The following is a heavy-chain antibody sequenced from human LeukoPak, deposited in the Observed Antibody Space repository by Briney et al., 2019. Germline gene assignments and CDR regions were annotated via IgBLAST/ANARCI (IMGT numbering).Heavy chain of an antibody. CDR1: AGSISSHY. CDR2: IYYSGST. D-gene: IGHD3-3*01. V-gene: IGHV4-59*11. J-gene: IGHJ5*02. Sequence: SETLSLTCTVSAGSISSHYWSWIRQPPGKGLEWIGYIYYSGSTNYNPSLKSRVTISVDTSKNQCSLKLSSVTAADTAVDDCARVSGYDFWSGYYTGWFDPWGQGTLATVSS. CDR3: ARVSGYDFWSGYYTGWFDP.